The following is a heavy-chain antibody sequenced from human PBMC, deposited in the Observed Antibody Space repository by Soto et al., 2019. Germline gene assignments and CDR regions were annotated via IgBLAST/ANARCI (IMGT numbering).Heavy chain of an antibody. D-gene: IGHD1-26*01. CDR2: SAPEEGEP. Sequence: GASVKVSCKVPESTLTELTMDWLGQAPGKGLEWMGRSAPEEGEPIYQQKFQGRVSMTEDPSRDTDYMELTSLRFEDTAVYFCAADSKILGTIGAFDFWG. J-gene: IGHJ4*01. CDR3: AADSKILGTIGAFDF. V-gene: IGHV1-24*01. CDR1: ESTLTELT.